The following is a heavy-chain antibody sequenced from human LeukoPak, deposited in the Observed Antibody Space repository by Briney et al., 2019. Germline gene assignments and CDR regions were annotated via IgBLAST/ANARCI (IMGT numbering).Heavy chain of an antibody. CDR1: GFTFSSYG. Sequence: PGGSLRLSCAASGFTFSSYGMHWVRQAPGKGLEWVAVIWYDGSNKYYADSVKGRFTISRDNSKNTLYLQMNSLRAEDTAVYYCARDPDPRIVGATWGYYFDYWGQGTLVTVSS. CDR3: ARDPDPRIVGATWGYYFDY. J-gene: IGHJ4*02. V-gene: IGHV3-33*01. CDR2: IWYDGSNK. D-gene: IGHD1-26*01.